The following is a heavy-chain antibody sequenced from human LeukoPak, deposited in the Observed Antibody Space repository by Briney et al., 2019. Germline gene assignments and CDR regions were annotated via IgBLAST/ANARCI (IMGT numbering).Heavy chain of an antibody. J-gene: IGHJ4*02. V-gene: IGHV4-59*01. CDR2: IYYSGST. CDR3: ARGGYSSSWKYYFDY. Sequence: SETLSLTCTVSGGSISSYYWSWIRQPPGKGLEWIGYIYYSGSTNYNPSLKSRVTISVDTSKNQFSLKLSSVTAADTAVYYYARGGYSSSWKYYFDYWGQGTLVTVSS. D-gene: IGHD6-13*01. CDR1: GGSISSYY.